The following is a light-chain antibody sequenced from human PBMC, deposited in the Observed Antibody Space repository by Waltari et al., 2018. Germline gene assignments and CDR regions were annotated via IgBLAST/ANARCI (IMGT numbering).Light chain of an antibody. CDR3: CSYTGTGTPYV. J-gene: IGLJ1*01. CDR2: EVT. V-gene: IGLV2-23*02. CDR1: SSDVGNYNL. Sequence: QSALTQPASVSGSPGQSITISCTGSSSDVGNYNLVSWYQHHPDKAPKLIIYEVTKRPSGVSSRFSGSKSGNTASLTISGLQAEDEGDYYCCSYTGTGTPYVFGTGTRVTVL.